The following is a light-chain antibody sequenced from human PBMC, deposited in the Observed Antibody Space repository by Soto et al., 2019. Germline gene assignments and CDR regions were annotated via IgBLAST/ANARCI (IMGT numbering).Light chain of an antibody. CDR3: SSYTSSSTLVV. J-gene: IGLJ1*01. CDR1: SSDVGGYNY. V-gene: IGLV2-14*01. CDR2: EVS. Sequence: QSVLTQPACVSVSPGQSITISCTGTSSDVGGYNYVSWYQQHPGKAPKLMIYEVSNRPSGVSNRFSGSKSGNTASLTISGLQAEDEADYYCSSYTSSSTLVVFGTGTKVTVL.